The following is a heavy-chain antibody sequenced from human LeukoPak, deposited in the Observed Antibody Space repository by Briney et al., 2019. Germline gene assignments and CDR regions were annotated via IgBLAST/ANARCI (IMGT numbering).Heavy chain of an antibody. CDR1: GFAFSGSA. CDR3: RAAADLNDY. V-gene: IGHV3-73*01. Sequence: GGSLRLSCAASGFAFSGSAMHWVRQASGKGLEWLGRIRSKADSYTTAYAASVKGRFIVSRDDSKNTAYLQMNSLKTEDTAVYYCRAAADLNDYWGQGTLVTVSS. CDR2: IRSKADSYTT. J-gene: IGHJ4*02. D-gene: IGHD6-13*01.